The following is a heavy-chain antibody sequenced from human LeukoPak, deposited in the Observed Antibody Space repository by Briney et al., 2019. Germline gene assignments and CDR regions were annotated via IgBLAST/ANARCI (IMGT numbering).Heavy chain of an antibody. D-gene: IGHD2-2*01. CDR2: LSGSGYNT. CDR1: GFTFSSYA. J-gene: IGHJ4*02. V-gene: IGHV3-23*01. Sequence: GGSLRLSCAASGFTFSSYALSWVRQAPGKGLEWVSSLSGSGYNTYYADSVKGRFTISRDNSKNTVYLQMNSLRSEDTAVYYCAKDPYGTRYFDYWGQGTLVTVSS. CDR3: AKDPYGTRYFDY.